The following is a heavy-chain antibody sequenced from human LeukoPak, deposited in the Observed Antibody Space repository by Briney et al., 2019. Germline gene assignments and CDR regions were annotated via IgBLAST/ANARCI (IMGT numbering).Heavy chain of an antibody. J-gene: IGHJ4*02. V-gene: IGHV1-69*04. CDR3: AREASDSSGWYSSYFDY. Sequence: SVKVSRKASGSYFSSCAISWVRQAPGQGLEWMGRIIPILGIANYAQKFQGRVTITTDKSTSTAYMELSSLRSEDTAVYYCAREASDSSGWYSSYFDYWGQGTLVTVSS. D-gene: IGHD6-19*01. CDR1: GSYFSSCA. CDR2: IIPILGIA.